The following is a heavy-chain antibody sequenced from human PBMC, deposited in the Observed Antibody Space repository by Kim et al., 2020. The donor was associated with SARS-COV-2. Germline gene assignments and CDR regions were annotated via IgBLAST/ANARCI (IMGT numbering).Heavy chain of an antibody. V-gene: IGHV3-30*18. J-gene: IGHJ6*02. CDR3: AKPSVAGGENYYGMDV. D-gene: IGHD6-19*01. Sequence: GGSLRLSCAASGFTFSSYGMHWVRQAPGKGLEWVAVISYDGSNKYYADSVKGRFTISRDNSKNTLYLQMNSLRAEDTAVYYCAKPSVAGGENYYGMDVWGQGTTVTVSS. CDR1: GFTFSSYG. CDR2: ISYDGSNK.